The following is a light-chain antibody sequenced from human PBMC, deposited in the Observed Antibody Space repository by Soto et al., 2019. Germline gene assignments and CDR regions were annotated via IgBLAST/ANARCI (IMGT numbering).Light chain of an antibody. Sequence: QSVFTQPPSVSAAPGQKVTISCSGSSSNIGNNYVSWYQQFPEAAPKLLIYDNDKRPSGIPDRFSGSKSGTSATLGITGLQTGDEADYYCATWDRSLSAGVFGGGTKLTVL. CDR1: SSNIGNNY. J-gene: IGLJ2*01. CDR3: ATWDRSLSAGV. V-gene: IGLV1-51*01. CDR2: DND.